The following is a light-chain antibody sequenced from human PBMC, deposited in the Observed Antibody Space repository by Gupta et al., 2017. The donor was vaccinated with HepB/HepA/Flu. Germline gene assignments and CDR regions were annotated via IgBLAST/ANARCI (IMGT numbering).Light chain of an antibody. CDR2: DAS. CDR3: QQRSNWPRLT. J-gene: IGKJ4*01. V-gene: IGKV3-11*01. CDR1: QSVSSY. Sequence: IVLTQSPATLSLSPGERATLSCRASQSVSSYLAWYQQKPGQAPRLLIYDASNRGTGIPARFSGSGSGTDFTLTISSLEPEDFAVYYCQQRSNWPRLTFGGGTKVEIK.